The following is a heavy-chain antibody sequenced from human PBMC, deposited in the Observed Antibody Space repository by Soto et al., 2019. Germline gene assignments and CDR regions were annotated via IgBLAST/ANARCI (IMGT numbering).Heavy chain of an antibody. CDR3: AKSQIAAAPYYYYYYGMDV. CDR1: GFTFSSYG. J-gene: IGHJ6*02. CDR2: ISYDGSNK. Sequence: QVQLVESGGGVVQPGRSLRHSCAASGFTFSSYGMHWVRQAPGKGLEWVAVISYDGSNKYYADSVKGRFTISRDNSKNTLYLQMNSLRAEDTAVYYCAKSQIAAAPYYYYYYGMDVWGQGTTVTVSS. D-gene: IGHD6-13*01. V-gene: IGHV3-30*18.